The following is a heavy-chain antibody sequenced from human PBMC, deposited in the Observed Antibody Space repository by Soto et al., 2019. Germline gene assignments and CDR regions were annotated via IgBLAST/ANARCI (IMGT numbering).Heavy chain of an antibody. CDR1: GGSISSSSYY. V-gene: IGHV4-39*01. J-gene: IGHJ4*02. Sequence: SETLSLTCTVSGGSISSSSYYWGWIRQPPGKGLEWIGSIYYSGSTYYNPSLKSRVTISVDTSKNQFSLKLSSVTAADTAVYYCARSPITYCGGDCPQNFDYWGQGTLVTVS. CDR2: IYYSGST. CDR3: ARSPITYCGGDCPQNFDY. D-gene: IGHD2-21*02.